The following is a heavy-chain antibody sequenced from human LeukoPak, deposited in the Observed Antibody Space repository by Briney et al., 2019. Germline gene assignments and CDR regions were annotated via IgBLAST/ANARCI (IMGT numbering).Heavy chain of an antibody. CDR2: IYTSGST. D-gene: IGHD4-17*01. CDR3: ARDRTTVTTYYSYSYMDV. Sequence: SETLSLICAVSGDSISSYYWSWIRQPAGKGLEWIGRIYTSGSTNYNPSLKSRVTISVDKSKNQFSLKLSSVTAADTAVYYCARDRTTVTTYYSYSYMDVWGKGTTVTVSS. V-gene: IGHV4-4*07. CDR1: GDSISSYY. J-gene: IGHJ6*03.